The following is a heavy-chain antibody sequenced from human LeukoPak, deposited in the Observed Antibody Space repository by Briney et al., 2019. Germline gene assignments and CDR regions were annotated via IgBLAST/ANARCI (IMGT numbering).Heavy chain of an antibody. D-gene: IGHD2-15*01. CDR3: ARGNTLPSGPRAFDI. CDR2: ISYDGSNK. Sequence: GGSLRLSCAASGFTFGSYAMHWVRQAPGKGLEWVAVISYDGSNKYYADSVKGRFTISRDNSKNTLYLQMNSLRAEDTAVYYCARGNTLPSGPRAFDIWGQGTMVTVSS. V-gene: IGHV3-30-3*01. J-gene: IGHJ3*02. CDR1: GFTFGSYA.